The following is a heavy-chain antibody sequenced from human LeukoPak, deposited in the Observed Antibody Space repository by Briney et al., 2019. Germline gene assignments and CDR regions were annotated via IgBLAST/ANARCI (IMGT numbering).Heavy chain of an antibody. CDR1: GFTFSSYA. J-gene: IGHJ6*03. V-gene: IGHV3-23*01. Sequence: PGGSLRLSCAASGFTFSSYAMSWVRQAPGKGLGWVSGISGSGGSTYYADSVKGRFTISRDNSKNTLYLQMNSLRADDTAVYYCAKVLSGAGLYYYYMDVWGKGTTVTVSS. CDR3: AKVLSGAGLYYYYMDV. D-gene: IGHD6-25*01. CDR2: ISGSGGST.